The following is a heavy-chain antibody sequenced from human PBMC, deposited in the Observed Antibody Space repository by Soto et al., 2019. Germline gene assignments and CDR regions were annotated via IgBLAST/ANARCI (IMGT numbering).Heavy chain of an antibody. Sequence: QVQLVQSGGEVKKPGASVKVSCKASGYTFSNFGLSWVRQAPGQGLELMGWISPYNGNTNYAQKHQGRLTMTTDTSTSTAYMELRSLRPDDTAVYYCARDRLGVSVTGGGFDSWGQGTLVTVSS. CDR3: ARDRLGVSVTGGGFDS. V-gene: IGHV1-18*01. J-gene: IGHJ4*02. D-gene: IGHD2-8*01. CDR1: GYTFSNFG. CDR2: ISPYNGNT.